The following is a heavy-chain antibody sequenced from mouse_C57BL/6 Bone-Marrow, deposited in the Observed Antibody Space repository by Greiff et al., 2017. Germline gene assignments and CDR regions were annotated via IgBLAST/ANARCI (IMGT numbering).Heavy chain of an antibody. Sequence: EVQVVESGGGLVQPGGSLSLSCAASGFTFPDYYMSWVRQPPGKALEWLGFIRNKANGYTTEYSASVKGRFTISRDNSPIILYLQMNALRAEDSATYYCARSNPYHYYGSSYGFAYWGQGTLVTVSA. CDR1: GFTFPDYY. J-gene: IGHJ3*01. V-gene: IGHV7-3*01. CDR2: IRNKANGYTT. CDR3: ARSNPYHYYGSSYGFAY. D-gene: IGHD1-1*01.